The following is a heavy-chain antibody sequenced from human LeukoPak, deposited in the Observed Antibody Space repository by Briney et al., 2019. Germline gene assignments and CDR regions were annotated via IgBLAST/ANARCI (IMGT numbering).Heavy chain of an antibody. CDR3: AKSFMD. D-gene: IGHD3-10*01. J-gene: IGHJ4*02. Sequence: PGGSLRLSCAASGFTFSSYEMNWVRQAPGKGLEWVSPISSGGTTIYYADSVKGRFTISRDNAKNSLYLQMNGLRAEDTAVYYCAKSFMDWGQGTLVTVSS. CDR1: GFTFSSYE. V-gene: IGHV3-48*03. CDR2: ISSGGTTI.